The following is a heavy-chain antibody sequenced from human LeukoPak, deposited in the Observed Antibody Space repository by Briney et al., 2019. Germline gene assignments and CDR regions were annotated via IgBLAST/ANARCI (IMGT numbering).Heavy chain of an antibody. CDR3: ARYDCSGGSCYFDY. Sequence: GASVKVSCKASGCTFTGYYMHWVRQAPGQGLEWMGWINPNSGGTNYAQKFQGRVTMTRDTSISTAYMELSRLRSDDTAVYYCARYDCSGGSCYFDYWGQGTLVTVSS. D-gene: IGHD2-15*01. CDR1: GCTFTGYY. V-gene: IGHV1-2*02. J-gene: IGHJ4*02. CDR2: INPNSGGT.